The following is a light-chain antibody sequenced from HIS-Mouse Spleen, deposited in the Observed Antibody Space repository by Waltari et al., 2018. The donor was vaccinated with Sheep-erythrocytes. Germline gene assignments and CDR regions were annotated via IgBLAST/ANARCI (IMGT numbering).Light chain of an antibody. CDR2: DVS. J-gene: IGLJ1*01. V-gene: IGLV2-14*03. Sequence: QSALTQPASVSGSPGQSITISCTGTISYVGGYTYVSWSQQHPGKAPKLMIYDVSNRPSGVSNRFSGSKSGNTASLTISGLQAEDEADYYCSSYTSSSTLVFGTGTKVTVL. CDR1: ISYVGGYTY. CDR3: SSYTSSSTLV.